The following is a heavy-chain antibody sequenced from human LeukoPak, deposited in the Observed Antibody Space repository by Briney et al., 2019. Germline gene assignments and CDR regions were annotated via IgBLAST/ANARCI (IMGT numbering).Heavy chain of an antibody. Sequence: ASVKVSCKASGYTFSSYGITRVRQAPGQGLEWMGWISADNGHTDYVQKLQGRVTMTTDTSTSTAYMELRSLRSDDTAVYYCARRGYNYDYYFDYWGQGTLVTVSS. CDR2: ISADNGHT. CDR1: GYTFSSYG. V-gene: IGHV1-18*01. D-gene: IGHD5-18*01. CDR3: ARRGYNYDYYFDY. J-gene: IGHJ4*02.